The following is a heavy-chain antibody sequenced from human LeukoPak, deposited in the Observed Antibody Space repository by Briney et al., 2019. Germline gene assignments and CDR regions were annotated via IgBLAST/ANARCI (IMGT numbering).Heavy chain of an antibody. CDR3: AKDIEYSSGWYRLPLALMDV. Sequence: GGSLRLSCAASGFTVSSNYMSWVRQAPGKGLEWVSVIYSDGRTYYADSVKGRFTISRDNSKNTLYLETNSLRAEDTAVYYCAKDIEYSSGWYRLPLALMDVWGQGTTVTVSS. CDR2: IYSDGRT. V-gene: IGHV3-53*01. D-gene: IGHD6-19*01. CDR1: GFTVSSNY. J-gene: IGHJ6*02.